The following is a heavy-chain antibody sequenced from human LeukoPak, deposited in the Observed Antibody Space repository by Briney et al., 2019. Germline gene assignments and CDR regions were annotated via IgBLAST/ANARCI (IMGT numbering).Heavy chain of an antibody. Sequence: GGSLRLSCAASGFTFSSYSMNWVRQAPGKGLEWVSYISSSSSTIYYADSVKGRFTISRDNSKNTLYLQMNSLRAEDTAVYYCARWDIVVVPAATVDYYYGMDVWGQGTTVTVSS. V-gene: IGHV3-48*01. D-gene: IGHD2-2*01. CDR2: ISSSSSTI. CDR3: ARWDIVVVPAATVDYYYGMDV. CDR1: GFTFSSYS. J-gene: IGHJ6*02.